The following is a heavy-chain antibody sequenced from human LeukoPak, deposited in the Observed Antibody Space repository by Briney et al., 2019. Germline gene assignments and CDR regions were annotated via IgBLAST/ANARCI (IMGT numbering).Heavy chain of an antibody. D-gene: IGHD6-19*01. J-gene: IGHJ4*02. CDR3: ARRGAVAGTFDY. V-gene: IGHV3-74*01. Sequence: GGSLRLSCAASGFTFSSYWMNWVRQAPGKGLVWVSRIKSDGSSTSYADSVKGRFTISRDNAKNTLYLQMNSLRAEDTAMYYCARRGAVAGTFDYWGQGTLVTVSS. CDR2: IKSDGSST. CDR1: GFTFSSYW.